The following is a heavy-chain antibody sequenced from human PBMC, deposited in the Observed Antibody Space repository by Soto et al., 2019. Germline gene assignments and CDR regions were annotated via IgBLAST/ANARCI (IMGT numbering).Heavy chain of an antibody. CDR2: ISSEGAST. Sequence: GGTLRLSCSVSGFTFSSYAMHWVRQAPGKGLEYVASISSEGASTYYANSMEGRFIISRDNSKNTLYLQMSSLRAEDTAVYYCVKDRYVDYWGQGILVTVSS. V-gene: IGHV3-64D*06. CDR3: VKDRYVDY. J-gene: IGHJ4*02. CDR1: GFTFSSYA.